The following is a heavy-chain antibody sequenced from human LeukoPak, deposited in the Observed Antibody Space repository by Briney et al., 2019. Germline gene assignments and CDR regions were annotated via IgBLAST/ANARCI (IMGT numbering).Heavy chain of an antibody. CDR2: VSGSAGTT. CDR3: ARTPLVRYFDS. Sequence: GGSLRLSCAASGFTFSSYAMSWVRQARGKGLEWVSAVSGSAGTTYYADSVKGRFTISRDNSKDTLYLQMNSLRAEDTALYYCARTPLVRYFDSWGQGTLVTVSS. V-gene: IGHV3-23*01. CDR1: GFTFSSYA. D-gene: IGHD2-2*01. J-gene: IGHJ4*02.